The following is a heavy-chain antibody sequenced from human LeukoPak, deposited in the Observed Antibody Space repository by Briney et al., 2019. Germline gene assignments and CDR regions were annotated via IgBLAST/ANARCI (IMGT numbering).Heavy chain of an antibody. J-gene: IGHJ3*02. V-gene: IGHV3-30*18. CDR1: GFMFSNYG. CDR3: AKDLRRRYYFGSGSRGGTFDI. CDR2: ISYDGSNK. Sequence: GGSLRLSCAASGFMFSNYGMQWVRQAPGKGLEWVAVISYDGSNKYYADSVKGRFTISRDNPKNTLYLQMNSLRPEDTAVYYCAKDLRRRYYFGSGSRGGTFDIWGQGTMVTVSS. D-gene: IGHD3-10*01.